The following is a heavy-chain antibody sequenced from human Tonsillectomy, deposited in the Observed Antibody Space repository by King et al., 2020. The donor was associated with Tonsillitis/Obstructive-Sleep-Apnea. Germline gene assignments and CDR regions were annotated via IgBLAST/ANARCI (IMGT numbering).Heavy chain of an antibody. V-gene: IGHV3-30*01. D-gene: IGHD6-19*01. J-gene: IGHJ4*02. CDR1: GFTFSTYA. CDR3: ASQDSSGWAYYFDY. CDR2: ISYDGSNK. Sequence: VQLVESGGGVVQPGRSLRLSCAASGFTFSTYAMHWVRQGPGKGLEWVAVISYDGSNKYCADSVKGRFTISRDNSKNTLFLQMNSLRAEATAVYYYASQDSSGWAYYFDYWGQGTLVTVSS.